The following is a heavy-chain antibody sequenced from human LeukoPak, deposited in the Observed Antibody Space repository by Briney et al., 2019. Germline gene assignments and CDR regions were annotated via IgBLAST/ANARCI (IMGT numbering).Heavy chain of an antibody. Sequence: AASVKVSCKASGYTFTGYYMHWVRQAPGQGLEWMGWINPNSGGTNYAQKFQGRVTMTRDTSISTAYMELSRLRSDDTAVYYCARDHGGSGWLPENWFDPWGQGTLVTVSS. CDR1: GYTFTGYY. V-gene: IGHV1-2*02. CDR3: ARDHGGSGWLPENWFDP. CDR2: INPNSGGT. D-gene: IGHD6-19*01. J-gene: IGHJ5*02.